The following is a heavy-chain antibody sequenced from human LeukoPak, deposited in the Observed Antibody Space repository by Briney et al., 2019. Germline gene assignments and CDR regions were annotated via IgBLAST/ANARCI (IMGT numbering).Heavy chain of an antibody. J-gene: IGHJ6*02. CDR2: INPSGGST. V-gene: IGHV1-46*01. CDR1: GYTFTSYY. Sequence: GASVKVSCTASGYTFTSYYMHWVRQAPGQGPEWMGIINPSGGSTSYAQKFQGRVTMTRDTSTSTVYMELSSLRSEDTAVYYCAREGSSTPYYYYGMDVWGQGTTVTVSS. D-gene: IGHD5/OR15-5a*01. CDR3: AREGSSTPYYYYGMDV.